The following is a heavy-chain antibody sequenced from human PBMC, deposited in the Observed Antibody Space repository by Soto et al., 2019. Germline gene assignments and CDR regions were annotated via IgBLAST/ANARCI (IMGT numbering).Heavy chain of an antibody. V-gene: IGHV2-5*02. CDR3: AHHPYYGLAPYSFDY. CDR2: IYWDDDK. D-gene: IGHD3-10*01. J-gene: IGHJ4*02. Sequence: QITLKESGPTLVKPTQTLTLTCTFSGFSLSTSGVGVGWIRQPPGKALEWLAVIYWDDDKRSSSSLKSRLTIXXDXSXSQVVLTMTNMDPVDTATYYCAHHPYYGLAPYSFDYWGQGILVTVSS. CDR1: GFSLSTSGVG.